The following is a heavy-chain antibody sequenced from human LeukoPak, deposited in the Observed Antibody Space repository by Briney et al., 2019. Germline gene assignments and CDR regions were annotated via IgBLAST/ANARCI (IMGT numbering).Heavy chain of an antibody. Sequence: ASVTVSCKASGYTFTSYYMHWVRQAPGQGLEWMGIINPSGGSTSYAQKFQGRVTMTRDTSTSTVYMELSSLRSEDTAVYYCARNHGSSFRGGYYYGSGSYSSPAPFDYWGQGTLVTVSS. D-gene: IGHD3-10*01. CDR3: ARNHGSSFRGGYYYGSGSYSSPAPFDY. J-gene: IGHJ4*02. CDR1: GYTFTSYY. V-gene: IGHV1-46*01. CDR2: INPSGGST.